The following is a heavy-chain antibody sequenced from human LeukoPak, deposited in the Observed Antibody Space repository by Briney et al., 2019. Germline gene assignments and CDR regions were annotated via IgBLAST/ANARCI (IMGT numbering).Heavy chain of an antibody. D-gene: IGHD2-15*01. J-gene: IGHJ4*02. Sequence: PSETLSLTCTVSGGSISSGGHYWSWIRQHPGKGLEWIGYIYYSGSTYYNPSLKSRVTISVDTSKNQFSLKLSSVTAADTAVYYCATQGVVVVGSFDYWGQGTLVTVSS. V-gene: IGHV4-31*03. CDR3: ATQGVVVVGSFDY. CDR2: IYYSGST. CDR1: GGSISSGGHY.